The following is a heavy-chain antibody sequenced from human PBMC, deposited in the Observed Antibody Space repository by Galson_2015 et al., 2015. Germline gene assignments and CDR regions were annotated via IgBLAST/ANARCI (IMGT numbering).Heavy chain of an antibody. J-gene: IGHJ6*02. Sequence: SVKVSCKASGGTFSSSAISWVRQAPGQGLEWMGGIIPIFGTANYAQKFQGRVTITADESTSTAYMELSSLRSEDTAVYYCARDFHTGHSYGPNYYGMDVWGQGTTATVSS. V-gene: IGHV1-69*13. CDR3: ARDFHTGHSYGPNYYGMDV. D-gene: IGHD5-18*01. CDR1: GGTFSSSA. CDR2: IIPIFGTA.